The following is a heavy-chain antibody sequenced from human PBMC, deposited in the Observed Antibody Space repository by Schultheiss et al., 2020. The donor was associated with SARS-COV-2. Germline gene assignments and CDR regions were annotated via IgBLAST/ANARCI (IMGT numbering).Heavy chain of an antibody. J-gene: IGHJ4*02. Sequence: SQTLSLTCTVSGGSISSYYWSWIRQPAGKGLEWIGRIYTSGSTNYNPSLKSRVTMSVDTSKNQFSLKLSSVTAADTAVYYCARRRAYYYDSSGYSFDYWGQGTLVTVSS. V-gene: IGHV4-4*07. D-gene: IGHD3-22*01. CDR2: IYTSGST. CDR1: GGSISSYY. CDR3: ARRRAYYYDSSGYSFDY.